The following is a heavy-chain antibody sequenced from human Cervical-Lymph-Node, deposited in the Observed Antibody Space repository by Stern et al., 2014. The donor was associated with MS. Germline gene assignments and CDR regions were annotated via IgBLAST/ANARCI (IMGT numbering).Heavy chain of an antibody. CDR2: INRDESST. Sequence: VQLVESGGGLVQPGGSLRLSCAASGFTFSTYWMHWVRQAPGKGLVWVSRINRDESSTTYADSVKGRFSISRDNDKNTLYLQMNSLRAEDTAVYYCARGVMVAATYAYDIWGQGTMVTISS. CDR1: GFTFSTYW. CDR3: ARGVMVAATYAYDI. D-gene: IGHD2-15*01. V-gene: IGHV3-74*02. J-gene: IGHJ3*02.